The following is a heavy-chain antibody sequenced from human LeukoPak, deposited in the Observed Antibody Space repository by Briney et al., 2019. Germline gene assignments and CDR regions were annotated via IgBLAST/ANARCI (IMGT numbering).Heavy chain of an antibody. D-gene: IGHD1-7*01. Sequence: GGSLRLSCAAPGFTFSSCAMSWVRQAPGKGLEWVSLISGSGGSGGSTYYAGSVKGRLTISRDNSKSKLYLQMNSLRAEDTALYYCAKGTPFYAMDVWGQGTTVIVSS. CDR2: ISGSGGSGGST. V-gene: IGHV3-23*01. CDR1: GFTFSSCA. J-gene: IGHJ6*02. CDR3: AKGTPFYAMDV.